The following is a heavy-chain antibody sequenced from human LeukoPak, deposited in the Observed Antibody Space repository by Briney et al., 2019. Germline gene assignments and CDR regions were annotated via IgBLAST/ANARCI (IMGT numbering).Heavy chain of an antibody. V-gene: IGHV3-30*02. CDR3: ARGGTYYYDSSGSYFDY. Sequence: PGGSLSLSFAASGFTFSSYGMHWVRQAPGKGLEWVAFIRYDGSNKYYADSVKGRFTISRDNSKNTLYLQMNSLRAEDTAVYYCARGGTYYYDSSGSYFDYWGQGTLVTVSS. CDR2: IRYDGSNK. D-gene: IGHD3-22*01. CDR1: GFTFSSYG. J-gene: IGHJ4*02.